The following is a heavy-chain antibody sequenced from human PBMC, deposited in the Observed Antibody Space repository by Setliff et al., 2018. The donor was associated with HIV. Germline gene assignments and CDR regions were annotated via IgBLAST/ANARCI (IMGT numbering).Heavy chain of an antibody. CDR3: ASHPAWESGI. D-gene: IGHD1-26*01. J-gene: IGHJ3*02. Sequence: GASVKVSCKISGYTLTELSIHWVRQAPGKGLEWMANFDPEDGETFYAQKFQGRLTMTEDTSTDTAYMELSSLRSDDTAMYYCASHPAWESGIWGQGTMVTVSS. V-gene: IGHV1-24*01. CDR2: FDPEDGET. CDR1: GYTLTELS.